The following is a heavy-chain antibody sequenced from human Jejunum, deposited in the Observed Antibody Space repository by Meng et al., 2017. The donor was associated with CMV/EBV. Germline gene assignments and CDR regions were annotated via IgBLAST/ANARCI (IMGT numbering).Heavy chain of an antibody. Sequence: SGFTLSDSSMHWVRQASGKGLEWVGRIRSKANNYATAYSASVTGRFTISRDDSKNTAYLQMNSLKSEDTAVYYCLVATRNFLDYWGQGTLVTVSS. D-gene: IGHD5-12*01. J-gene: IGHJ4*02. V-gene: IGHV3-73*01. CDR1: GFTLSDSS. CDR3: LVATRNFLDY. CDR2: IRSKANNYAT.